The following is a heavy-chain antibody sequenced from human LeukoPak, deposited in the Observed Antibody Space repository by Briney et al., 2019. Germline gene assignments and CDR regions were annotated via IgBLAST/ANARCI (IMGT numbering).Heavy chain of an antibody. CDR3: AKDDGAVAGIVLGGRAFDI. CDR1: GFTFSSYA. Sequence: GGSLRLSCAASGFTFSSYAMHWVRQAPGKGLEWVAVISYDGSNKYYADSVKGRFTISRDNSKNTLYLQMNSLRAEDTAVYYCAKDDGAVAGIVLGGRAFDIWGQGTMVTVSS. CDR2: ISYDGSNK. J-gene: IGHJ3*02. V-gene: IGHV3-30*04. D-gene: IGHD6-19*01.